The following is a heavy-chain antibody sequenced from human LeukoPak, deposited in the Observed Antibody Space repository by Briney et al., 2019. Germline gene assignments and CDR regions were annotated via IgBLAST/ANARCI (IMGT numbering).Heavy chain of an antibody. D-gene: IGHD5-18*01. Sequence: VASVKVSCTASGYTFTGYYMHWVRQAPGQGLEWMGWINPNSGGTNYAQKFQGRVTMTRDTSISTAYMELSRLRSDDTAVYYCARLDTAMVGPPLGVDYWGQGTLVTVSS. V-gene: IGHV1-2*02. CDR1: GYTFTGYY. CDR2: INPNSGGT. J-gene: IGHJ4*02. CDR3: ARLDTAMVGPPLGVDY.